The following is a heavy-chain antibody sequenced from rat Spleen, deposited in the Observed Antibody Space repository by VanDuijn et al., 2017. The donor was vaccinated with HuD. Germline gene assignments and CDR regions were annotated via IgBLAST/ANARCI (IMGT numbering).Heavy chain of an antibody. CDR1: GFSLTSYS. D-gene: IGHD1-1*01. CDR3: ATAYHSSDAHYFDY. V-gene: IGHV2-70*01. Sequence: QVQLKESGPGLVQPSETLSLTCTVSGFSLTSYSVSWVRQPSGKGPEWMGRMWYDGDTAYNSALKSRLSISRDTSKSQVFLKMNSLQTEDTAMFFCATAYHSSDAHYFDYWGQGVMVTVSS. CDR2: MWYDGDT. J-gene: IGHJ2*01.